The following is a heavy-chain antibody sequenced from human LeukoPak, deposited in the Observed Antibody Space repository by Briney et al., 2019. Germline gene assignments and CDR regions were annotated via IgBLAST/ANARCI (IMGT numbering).Heavy chain of an antibody. CDR1: GFTFSSYA. J-gene: IGHJ6*03. D-gene: IGHD3-22*01. CDR2: ISGSGGST. Sequence: GGPLRLSCAASGFTFSSYAMSWVRQAPGKGLEWVSAISGSGGSTYYADSVKGRFTISRDNSKNTLYLQMNSLRAEDTAVYYCAKALYYDTDYYYMDVWGKGTTVTVSS. CDR3: AKALYYDTDYYYMDV. V-gene: IGHV3-23*01.